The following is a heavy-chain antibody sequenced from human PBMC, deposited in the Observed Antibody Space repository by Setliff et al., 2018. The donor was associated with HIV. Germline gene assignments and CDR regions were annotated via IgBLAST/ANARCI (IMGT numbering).Heavy chain of an antibody. CDR1: GDSISSDFY. J-gene: IGHJ3*01. CDR3: ARGEACGGGCHYAFEL. V-gene: IGHV4-38-2*02. Sequence: SETLSLTCTVSGDSISSDFYWGWIRQPPGKGLEWIASIYHSGNTYYMPSLQSRVTISVDMSKNQFPLKLNSVTAADTAVYYCARGEACGGGCHYAFELWGRGTMVTVSS. D-gene: IGHD2-21*02. CDR2: IYHSGNT.